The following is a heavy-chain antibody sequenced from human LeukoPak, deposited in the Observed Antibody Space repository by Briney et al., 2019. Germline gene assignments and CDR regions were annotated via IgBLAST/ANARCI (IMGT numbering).Heavy chain of an antibody. CDR3: ARGTGDVLLWFGELPPSLDY. D-gene: IGHD3-10*01. Sequence: GASVKVSCKASGYTFTSYYMHWVRQAPGQGLEWMGIINPSGGSTSYAQKFQGRVTMTRDTSTSTVYMELSSLRSEDTAVYYCARGTGDVLLWFGELPPSLDYWGQGTLVTVSS. J-gene: IGHJ4*02. CDR2: INPSGGST. V-gene: IGHV1-46*01. CDR1: GYTFTSYY.